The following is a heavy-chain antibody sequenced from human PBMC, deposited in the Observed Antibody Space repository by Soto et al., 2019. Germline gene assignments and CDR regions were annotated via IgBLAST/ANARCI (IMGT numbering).Heavy chain of an antibody. CDR1: GFTFSSYG. J-gene: IGHJ6*02. CDR3: AKDRGGGYCSGGSCYSYYYYGMDV. Sequence: QVQLVESGGGVVQPGRSLRLSCAASGFTFSSYGMHWVRQAPGKGLEWVAVISYDGSNKYYADSVKGRFTISRDNSKNTLYLQMNSLRAEDTAVYYCAKDRGGGYCSGGSCYSYYYYGMDVWGQGTTVTVSS. V-gene: IGHV3-30*18. D-gene: IGHD2-15*01. CDR2: ISYDGSNK.